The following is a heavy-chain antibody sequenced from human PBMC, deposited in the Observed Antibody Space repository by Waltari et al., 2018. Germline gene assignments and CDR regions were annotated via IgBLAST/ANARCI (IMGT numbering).Heavy chain of an antibody. J-gene: IGHJ6*03. Sequence: QVQLQESGPGLVKPSQTLSLTCTVSGGSISSGSYYWSWIRQPAGKGLEWIGYIYTSGSTNYNPSLKSRVTISVDTSKNQFSLKLSSVTAADTAVYYCAREVGYYRGYYYYMDVWGKGTTVTVSS. D-gene: IGHD3-3*01. CDR3: AREVGYYRGYYYYMDV. V-gene: IGHV4-61*09. CDR2: IYTSGST. CDR1: GGSISSGSYY.